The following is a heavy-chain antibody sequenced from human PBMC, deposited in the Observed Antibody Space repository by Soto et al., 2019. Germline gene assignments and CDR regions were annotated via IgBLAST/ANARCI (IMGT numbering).Heavy chain of an antibody. D-gene: IGHD6-13*01. Sequence: QLQLQESGPGLVKPSETLSLTCTVSGGSISSSSYYWGWIRQPPVKGLEWIGSIYYSGSTYYNPSLKSRVTISVDTSKNQFSLKLSSVTAADTAVYYCARNGIAAAGSGGYWGQGTLVTVSS. J-gene: IGHJ4*02. CDR3: ARNGIAAAGSGGY. CDR1: GGSISSSSYY. CDR2: IYYSGST. V-gene: IGHV4-39*01.